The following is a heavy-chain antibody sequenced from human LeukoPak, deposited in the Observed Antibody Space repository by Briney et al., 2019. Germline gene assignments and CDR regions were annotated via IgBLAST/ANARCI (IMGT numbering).Heavy chain of an antibody. J-gene: IGHJ3*02. CDR2: ISSSSSTI. V-gene: IGHV3-48*01. D-gene: IGHD3-3*01. CDR3: ARVGSVSGVVNLAFDI. Sequence: GGSLRLSCAASGFTFSSYSMNWVRQAPGKGLEWVSYISSSSSTIYYADSVKGRFTISRDNAKNSLYLQMNSLRAEDTAVYYCARVGSVSGVVNLAFDIWGQGTMVTVSS. CDR1: GFTFSSYS.